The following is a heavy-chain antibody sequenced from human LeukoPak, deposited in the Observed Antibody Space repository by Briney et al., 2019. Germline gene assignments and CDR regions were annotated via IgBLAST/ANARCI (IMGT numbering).Heavy chain of an antibody. J-gene: IGHJ6*03. V-gene: IGHV4-34*01. CDR1: GGSFSGYY. D-gene: IGHD5-18*01. CDR2: INHSGST. Sequence: PSETLSLTCAVYGGSFSGYYWSWIRQPPGKGLEWIGEINHSGSTNYNPSLKSRVTISVDTSKNQFSLKLSSVTAADTAVYYCARRSTAMVTTYYYYYMDVWGRGTTVTVSS. CDR3: ARRSTAMVTTYYYYYMDV.